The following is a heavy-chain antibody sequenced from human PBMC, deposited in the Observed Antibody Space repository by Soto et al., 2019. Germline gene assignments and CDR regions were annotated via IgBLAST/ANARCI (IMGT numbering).Heavy chain of an antibody. CDR3: CXRTPRY. J-gene: IGHJ4*02. V-gene: IGHV4-31*03. CDR1: GGSISSGGXX. Sequence: QVQLQESGPGLVKPSQTLSLTCTVSGGSISSGGXXXXWIRQHPGKGLEWIGYIYYSGSTYYNPSLKSRVXXXXXXXXXXXXXXXXXXTXXXTAVXYCXRTPRYWGQGTLVTVSS. D-gene: IGHD3-10*01. CDR2: IYYSGST.